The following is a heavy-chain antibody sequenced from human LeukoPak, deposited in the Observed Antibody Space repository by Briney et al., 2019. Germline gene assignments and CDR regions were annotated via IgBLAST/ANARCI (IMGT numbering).Heavy chain of an antibody. Sequence: GGSLRLSCATSGFTFTNAWMGWARQAPGKGLGWVGRIKSKTDGGTTDYAAPVKGRFTISRDDSKNTLYLQMNSLKTEDTAVYYCTTRRVYSSSWYVIDYWGQGTLVTVSS. D-gene: IGHD6-13*01. J-gene: IGHJ4*02. CDR1: GFTFTNAW. CDR3: TTRRVYSSSWYVIDY. V-gene: IGHV3-15*01. CDR2: IKSKTDGGTT.